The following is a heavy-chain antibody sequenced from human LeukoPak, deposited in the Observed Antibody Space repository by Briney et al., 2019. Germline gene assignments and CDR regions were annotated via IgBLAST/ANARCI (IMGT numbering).Heavy chain of an antibody. CDR3: ARARVPIAVAGLYYFDY. CDR1: GYTFTAYY. Sequence: GASVKVSCKASGYTFTAYYIHWLRQAPGQGAEWMGWIKPDSGSSHYAQKFQGRVTMTRDTSSSSAYMDLTRLSSGHTALHYCARARVPIAVAGLYYFDYWGQGALVTVSS. CDR2: IKPDSGSS. D-gene: IGHD6-19*01. V-gene: IGHV1-2*02. J-gene: IGHJ4*02.